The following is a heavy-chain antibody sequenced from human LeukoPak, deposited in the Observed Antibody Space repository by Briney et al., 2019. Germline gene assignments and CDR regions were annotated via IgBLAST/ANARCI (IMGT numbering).Heavy chain of an antibody. CDR3: TRDIGGRSAY. V-gene: IGHV3-74*01. CDR2: LNEDGGIT. D-gene: IGHD3-16*01. CDR1: GFSFRSFW. J-gene: IGHJ4*02. Sequence: PGGSLGLSCEASGFSFRSFWMHWVRQVPGEGLVWVSRLNEDGGITNYADFAKGRFTISRDNARNTLYLQMNSLRADDTAVYYCTRDIGGRSAYWGQGTLVTVSS.